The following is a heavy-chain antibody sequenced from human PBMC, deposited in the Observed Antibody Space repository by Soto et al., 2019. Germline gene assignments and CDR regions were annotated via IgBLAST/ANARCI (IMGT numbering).Heavy chain of an antibody. Sequence: QVQLTQSGTEVKKPGASVKVSCKASGYSFTSYGISWLRQAPGQGLEWMGWISAYNGNTNYAQKLQGRVTMTTDTSTSTAYMELRTPTSDDKSVYYCARESPPAVYCGQGTLVTVSS. CDR2: ISAYNGNT. V-gene: IGHV1-18*01. CDR3: ARESPPAVY. J-gene: IGHJ4*02. CDR1: GYSFTSYG.